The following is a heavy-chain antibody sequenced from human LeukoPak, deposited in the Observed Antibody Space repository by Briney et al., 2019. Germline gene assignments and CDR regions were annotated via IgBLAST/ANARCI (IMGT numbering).Heavy chain of an antibody. D-gene: IGHD2-21*01. J-gene: IGHJ5*02. CDR1: GFTFSSYA. CDR2: ISYDGSNK. V-gene: IGHV3-30-3*01. CDR3: ARDPGERNWFDP. Sequence: PGGSLRLSCAASGFTFSSYAMHWVRQAPGKGLEWVAVISYDGSNKYYADSVKGRFTISRDNSKNTLYLQMNSLRAEDTAVYYCARDPGERNWFDPWGQGTLVTVSS.